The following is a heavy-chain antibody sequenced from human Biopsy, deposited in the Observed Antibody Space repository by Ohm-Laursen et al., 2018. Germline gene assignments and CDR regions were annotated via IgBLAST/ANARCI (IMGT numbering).Heavy chain of an antibody. Sequence: SLRLSCAASGFIFSRNDMSWVRQAPEKGLEWVSGISGSGASTYNADSVKGRFTISRDNSKNTLFLQMDSLRADDTAVYYCVKAYSAIYWFDPWGQGTLVTVSS. V-gene: IGHV3-23*01. CDR1: GFIFSRND. CDR2: ISGSGAST. D-gene: IGHD2-21*01. CDR3: VKAYSAIYWFDP. J-gene: IGHJ5*02.